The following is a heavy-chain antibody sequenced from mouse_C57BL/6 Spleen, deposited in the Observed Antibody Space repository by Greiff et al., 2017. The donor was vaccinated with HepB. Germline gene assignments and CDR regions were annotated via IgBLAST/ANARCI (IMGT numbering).Heavy chain of an antibody. Sequence: QVTLKVSGAELVTPGASVTLSCKASGYTFTDYEMHWVKQTPVHGLEWIGAIDPETGGTAYNQKFKGKAILTADKSSSTAYMELRSLTSEDSAVYYCTREGRNWPFDYWGQGTTLTVSS. CDR1: GYTFTDYE. CDR2: IDPETGGT. D-gene: IGHD4-1*01. V-gene: IGHV1-15*01. J-gene: IGHJ2*01. CDR3: TREGRNWPFDY.